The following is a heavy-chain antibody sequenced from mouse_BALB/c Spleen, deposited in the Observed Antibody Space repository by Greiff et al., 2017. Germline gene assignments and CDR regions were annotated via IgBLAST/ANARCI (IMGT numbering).Heavy chain of an antibody. CDR2: ILPGSGST. J-gene: IGHJ4*01. D-gene: IGHD2-2*01. CDR3: ARLGYGYDGYAMDY. CDR1: GYTFSSYW. Sequence: VQLQQSGAELMKPGASVKISCKATGYTFSSYWIEWVKQRPGHGLEWIGEILPGSGSTNYNEKFKGKATFTADTSSNTAYMQLSSLTSEDSAVYYCARLGYGYDGYAMDYWGQGTSVTVSS. V-gene: IGHV1-9*01.